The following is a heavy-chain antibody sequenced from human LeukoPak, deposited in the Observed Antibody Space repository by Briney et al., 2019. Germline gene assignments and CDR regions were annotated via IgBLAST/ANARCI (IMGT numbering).Heavy chain of an antibody. CDR1: GYTFTGYY. CDR3: ARDHPLSSHYDSSGYYSYFDY. D-gene: IGHD3-22*01. Sequence: ASVNVSCKASGYTFTGYYMHWVRQAPGQGLEWMGWINPNSGGTNYAQKFQGRVTMTRDTSTSTVYMELSSLRSEDTAVYYCARDHPLSSHYDSSGYYSYFDYWGQGTLVTVSS. CDR2: INPNSGGT. V-gene: IGHV1-2*02. J-gene: IGHJ4*02.